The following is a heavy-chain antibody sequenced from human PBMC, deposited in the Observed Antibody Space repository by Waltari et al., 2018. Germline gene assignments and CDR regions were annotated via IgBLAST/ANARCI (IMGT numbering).Heavy chain of an antibody. Sequence: QVQLQESGPGLVRPSETLSLTCSVSGDSMESYLWSWVRQSPGGRLEWIGQISSTGGTNLSPSLQSRLTLSVESSKNQFSLKLISVTAADTALYYCARILRSRSYGSRAYYRFDHWGQGALVTVSA. V-gene: IGHV4-4*08. CDR1: GDSMESYL. J-gene: IGHJ4*02. D-gene: IGHD3-10*01. CDR2: ISSTGGT. CDR3: ARILRSRSYGSRAYYRFDH.